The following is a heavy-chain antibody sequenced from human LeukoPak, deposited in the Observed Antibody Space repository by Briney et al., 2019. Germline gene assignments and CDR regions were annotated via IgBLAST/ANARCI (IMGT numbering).Heavy chain of an antibody. CDR1: GYSFTNYW. Sequence: GESLKISCTGSGYSFTNYWIGWVRQMPGKGLEWMGIIYPGDSDTRYSPSFQGQVTISADKSISTAYLQWSSLKASDTAMYYCASSYSSSSSDYYYYYGMDVWGQGTTVTVSS. V-gene: IGHV5-51*01. CDR2: IYPGDSDT. D-gene: IGHD6-6*01. CDR3: ASSYSSSSSDYYYYYGMDV. J-gene: IGHJ6*02.